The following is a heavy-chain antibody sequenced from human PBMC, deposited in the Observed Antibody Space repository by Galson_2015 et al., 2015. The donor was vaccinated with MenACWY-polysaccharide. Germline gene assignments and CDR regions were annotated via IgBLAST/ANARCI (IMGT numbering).Heavy chain of an antibody. V-gene: IGHV2-5*02. Sequence: PALVKPTQTLTLTCSFSGFSLTSSGVGVGWVRQPPGKALEWLAIIFWDDNKNYRPSLQSRLTITKGTSRNQVVLTLTNVDPVDTAAYYCAHTMGIQVPARKWGQGILVTVSS. J-gene: IGHJ4*02. CDR2: IFWDDNK. D-gene: IGHD6-19*01. CDR3: AHTMGIQVPARK. CDR1: GFSLTSSGVG.